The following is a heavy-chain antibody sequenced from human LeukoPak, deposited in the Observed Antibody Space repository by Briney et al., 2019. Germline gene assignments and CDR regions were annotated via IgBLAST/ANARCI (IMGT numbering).Heavy chain of an antibody. CDR3: AKSGRSRFDY. CDR2: ITSSSTYI. D-gene: IGHD1-26*01. CDR1: GFTFSSYN. J-gene: IGHJ4*02. Sequence: GGSLRLSCAASGFTFSSYNMNWVRQAPGKGLEWVSSITSSSTYIYYADSVRGRFTISRDNSKNTLYLQMNSLRAEDTAVYYCAKSGRSRFDYWGQGTLVTVSS. V-gene: IGHV3-21*04.